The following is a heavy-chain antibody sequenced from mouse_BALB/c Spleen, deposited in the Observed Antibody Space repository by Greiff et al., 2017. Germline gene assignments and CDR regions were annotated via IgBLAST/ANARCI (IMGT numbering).Heavy chain of an antibody. CDR2: ISYSGST. Sequence: EVKLMESGPGLVKPSQSLSLTCTVTGYSITSDYAWNWIRQFPGNKLEWMGYISYSGSTSYNPSLKSRISITRDTSKNQFFLQLNSVTTEDTATYYCAIYGNYGWLAYWGQGTLVTVSA. CDR1: GYSITSDYA. D-gene: IGHD2-1*01. V-gene: IGHV3-2*02. CDR3: AIYGNYGWLAY. J-gene: IGHJ3*01.